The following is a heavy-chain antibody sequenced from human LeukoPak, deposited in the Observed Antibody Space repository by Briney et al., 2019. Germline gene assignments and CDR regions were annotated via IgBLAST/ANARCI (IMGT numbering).Heavy chain of an antibody. CDR3: ARSCTSTNCYLTDAFDI. CDR2: IYPGDSDT. D-gene: IGHD2-2*01. CDR1: GYSFTTYW. J-gene: IGHJ3*02. Sequence: GESLKICCKGFGYSFTTYWIGWVRQMPGKGLEWMGIIYPGDSDTKYSPSFRGQVTISADKSISTAYLQWSSLKASDTAMYYCARSCTSTNCYLTDAFDIWGQGTMVTVSS. V-gene: IGHV5-51*01.